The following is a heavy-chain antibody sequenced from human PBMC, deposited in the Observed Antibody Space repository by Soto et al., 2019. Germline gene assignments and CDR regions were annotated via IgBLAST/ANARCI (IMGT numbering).Heavy chain of an antibody. CDR2: IKHDGNKK. J-gene: IGHJ6*02. V-gene: IGHV3-7*01. D-gene: IGHD3-22*01. CDR3: VRATLSWGHYYFRGLDV. CDR1: GFMFGTYW. Sequence: PGGSLRLSCAATGFMFGTYWMSWVRQAPGKGLEWVANIKHDGNKKNYADSVKGRFTVSRDNVKNFLQLQMSRLRGDDTGVYFCVRATLSWGHYYFRGLDVWGQGTTVTVS.